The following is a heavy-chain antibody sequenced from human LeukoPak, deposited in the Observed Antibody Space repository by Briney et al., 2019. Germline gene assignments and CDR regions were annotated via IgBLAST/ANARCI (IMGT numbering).Heavy chain of an antibody. CDR3: ARDYYDISADWFDP. Sequence: SETLSLTCAVYGGSFSGYYWSWIRQPPGKGLEWIGEIHHSGSTNYNPSLRSRVTMSVDTSKNQFSLKLSSVTAADTAVYYCARDYYDISADWFDPWGQGTLVTVSS. V-gene: IGHV4-34*01. CDR1: GGSFSGYY. CDR2: IHHSGST. J-gene: IGHJ5*02. D-gene: IGHD3-22*01.